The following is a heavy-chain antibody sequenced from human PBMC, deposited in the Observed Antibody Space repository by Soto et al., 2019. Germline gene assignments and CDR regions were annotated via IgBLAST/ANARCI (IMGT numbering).Heavy chain of an antibody. V-gene: IGHV4-61*01. CDR2: VNYTGST. D-gene: IGHD3-3*01. CDR3: ARGDGFWSGYSYLNY. J-gene: IGHJ4*02. Sequence: SETLSLTCTVSGGSVSNSSHYWTWIRQPPGKGLEWIGYVNYTGSTNYNPTLHSRVTISVDTSKNQFSLTLSSVTAADTAVYYCARGDGFWSGYSYLNYWGQGTPVTVSS. CDR1: GGSVSNSSHY.